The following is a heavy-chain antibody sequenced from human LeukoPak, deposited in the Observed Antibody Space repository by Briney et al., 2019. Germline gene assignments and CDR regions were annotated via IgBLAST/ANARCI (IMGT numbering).Heavy chain of an antibody. J-gene: IGHJ4*02. Sequence: PSETLSLTCTVSGGSIRSHYWSWTRQPPGKGLEWIGYIYDSGSTNYNPSLKSRVTISVDTSKNQFSLKLSSVTAADTAVYYCARDLGATVYFDYWGQGTLVTVSS. D-gene: IGHD1-26*01. V-gene: IGHV4-59*11. CDR3: ARDLGATVYFDY. CDR1: GGSIRSHY. CDR2: IYDSGST.